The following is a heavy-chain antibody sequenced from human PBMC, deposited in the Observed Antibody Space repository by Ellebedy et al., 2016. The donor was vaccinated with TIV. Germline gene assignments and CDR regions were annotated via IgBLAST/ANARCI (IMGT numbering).Heavy chain of an antibody. V-gene: IGHV5-10-1*01. CDR1: GYSFSSYW. Sequence: GESLKISCKGSGYSFSSYWISWVRQMPGKGLEWMGRIDPSDSYANYSPSFQGHVTISADKSIGTAHLQWSSLKASDTAKYYCARLLVDSYGYYYGMDVWGQGTTVTVSS. CDR3: ARLLVDSYGYYYGMDV. D-gene: IGHD5-18*01. CDR2: IDPSDSYA. J-gene: IGHJ6*02.